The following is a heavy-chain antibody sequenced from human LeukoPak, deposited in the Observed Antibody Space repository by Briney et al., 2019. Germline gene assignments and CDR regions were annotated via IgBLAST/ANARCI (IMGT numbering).Heavy chain of an antibody. J-gene: IGHJ4*02. CDR1: GFTFSSYG. Sequence: PGGSLRLSCAASGFTFSSYGMHWVRQARGKGLEWVAFIRYDGSNKYYADSVKGRFTISRDNSKNTLYLQMNSLRAEDTAVYYCAILMTTVTHFDYWGQGTLVTVSS. CDR2: IRYDGSNK. D-gene: IGHD4-17*01. CDR3: AILMTTVTHFDY. V-gene: IGHV3-30*02.